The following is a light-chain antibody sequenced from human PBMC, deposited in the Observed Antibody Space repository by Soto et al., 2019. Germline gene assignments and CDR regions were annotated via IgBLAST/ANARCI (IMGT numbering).Light chain of an antibody. V-gene: IGLV4-69*02. CDR2: VNIDGSH. J-gene: IGLJ3*02. Sequence: QPVLTQSPSASASLGASVKLTCTLNSGHSGYVIAWHQQRPEKGPRYLMKVNIDGSHNKGDGIPDRFSGSGSGTERYLTISSLQSEDEADYYCQTWGAGVVFGGGTKLTVL. CDR1: SGHSGYV. CDR3: QTWGAGVV.